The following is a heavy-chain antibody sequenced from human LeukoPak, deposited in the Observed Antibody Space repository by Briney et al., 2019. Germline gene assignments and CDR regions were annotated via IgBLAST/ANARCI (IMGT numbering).Heavy chain of an antibody. CDR3: ARDYYDSSGYYDY. J-gene: IGHJ4*02. V-gene: IGHV4-30-4*01. CDR2: IYCSGST. Sequence: PSETLSLTCTVSGGSLSSGDYYWSWIRQPPGKGLEWIGYIYCSGSTYYNPSLKSRVTISVDTSKNQFSLKLSSVTAADTAVYYCARDYYDSSGYYDYWGRGTLFTVSS. D-gene: IGHD3-22*01. CDR1: GGSLSSGDYY.